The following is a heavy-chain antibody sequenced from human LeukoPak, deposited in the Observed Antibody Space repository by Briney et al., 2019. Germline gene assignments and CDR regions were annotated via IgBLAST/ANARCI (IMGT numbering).Heavy chain of an antibody. CDR3: ARIWDGYSGSDY. Sequence: GGSLRLSCAASGFTFSSYAMSWVRQAPGKGLEWVSAISGSGGRTYYADSVKGRFTISRDNSKNTLYLQMYSLRAEDTAVYYCARIWDGYSGSDYWGQGILATVSS. CDR2: ISGSGGRT. J-gene: IGHJ4*02. CDR1: GFTFSSYA. V-gene: IGHV3-23*01. D-gene: IGHD1-26*01.